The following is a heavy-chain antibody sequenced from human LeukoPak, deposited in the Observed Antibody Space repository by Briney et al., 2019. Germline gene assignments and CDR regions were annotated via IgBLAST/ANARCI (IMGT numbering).Heavy chain of an antibody. V-gene: IGHV1-18*01. CDR1: GYTFTSYG. CDR2: ISAYNGNT. J-gene: IGHJ4*02. Sequence: ASVKVSCKASGYTFTSYGISWVRQAPGQGLEWMGWISAYNGNTNYAQKLQGRVTMTTDTSTSTAYMELRSLRSDDTAVYYCARDRAYCSSTGCYPVDYWGQGTLVTVSS. D-gene: IGHD2-2*01. CDR3: ARDRAYCSSTGCYPVDY.